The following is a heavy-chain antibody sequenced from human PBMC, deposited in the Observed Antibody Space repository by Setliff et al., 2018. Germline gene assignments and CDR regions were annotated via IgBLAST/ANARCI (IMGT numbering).Heavy chain of an antibody. J-gene: IGHJ4*02. CDR2: IGHTGSI. CDR3: ARDRGHGGDSDY. V-gene: IGHV4-38-2*02. D-gene: IGHD2-21*02. CDR1: GYSISSGYI. Sequence: SETLSLTCTVSGYSISSGYIWGWIRQPPGKGLEWVGNIGHTGSINYNPSLKSRLTISRDTSKNQVSLKLNSVTATDTAVYYCARDRGHGGDSDYWGQGILVTVSS.